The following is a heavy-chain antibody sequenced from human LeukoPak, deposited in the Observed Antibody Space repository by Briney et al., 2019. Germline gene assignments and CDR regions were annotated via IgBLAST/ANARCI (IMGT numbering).Heavy chain of an antibody. Sequence: PSETLSLTCAVYGGSFSGYYWSWIRQPPGKGLEWIGEINHSGSTNYNPSLKSRVNISVDTSKNQFSLKLSSVTAADPAVYFCVRGNWFDPWGQGTLVTVSS. CDR1: GGSFSGYY. CDR3: VRGNWFDP. J-gene: IGHJ5*02. V-gene: IGHV4-34*01. CDR2: INHSGST.